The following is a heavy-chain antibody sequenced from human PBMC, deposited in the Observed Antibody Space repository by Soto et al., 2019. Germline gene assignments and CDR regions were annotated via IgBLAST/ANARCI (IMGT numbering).Heavy chain of an antibody. CDR2: IIPFIGTA. Sequence: QVQLVQSGAEVKKPGSSVTVSCTASGGTFSSYAISWVRQAPGQGLEWMGRIIPFIGTANYAQKFQGRVTITADESTSTAYMELTSLRSEDTAVYYCARVVMTTVPASDYYGMDVWGQGTTVTVSS. CDR1: GGTFSSYA. V-gene: IGHV1-69*18. J-gene: IGHJ6*02. D-gene: IGHD4-4*01. CDR3: ARVVMTTVPASDYYGMDV.